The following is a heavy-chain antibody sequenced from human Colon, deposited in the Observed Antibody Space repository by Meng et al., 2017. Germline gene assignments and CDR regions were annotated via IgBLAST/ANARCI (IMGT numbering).Heavy chain of an antibody. CDR2: IDHRGSA. D-gene: IGHD4-23*01. V-gene: IGHV4-4*02. CDR3: ARHGGYYQDF. J-gene: IGHJ4*02. CDR1: GGSGSVNNY. Sequence: QVKLPESGPGLVRPSETLSLTCTGSGGSGSVNNYWSWVRQPPGRGLEWIGQIDHRGSAYYRPSLNSRVTMSLDKSRNQFSLRLTSVTAADTAVYYCARHGGYYQDFWGQGTLVTVSS.